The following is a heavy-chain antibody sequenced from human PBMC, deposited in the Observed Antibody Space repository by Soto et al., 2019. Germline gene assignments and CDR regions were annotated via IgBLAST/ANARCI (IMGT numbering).Heavy chain of an antibody. V-gene: IGHV1-3*05. CDR1: GYTFTSYA. CDR2: INAGNGNT. D-gene: IGHD1-20*01. CDR3: ERGITLPTPLDY. Sequence: QVQLVQSGAEEKKPGASVKVSCKASGYTFTSYAMHWVRQAPGQRLEWMGWINAGNGNTKYSQKFQGRVTITRDTSESTAYMELSSLRSEDTAVYYCERGITLPTPLDYWGQGTLVTVSS. J-gene: IGHJ4*02.